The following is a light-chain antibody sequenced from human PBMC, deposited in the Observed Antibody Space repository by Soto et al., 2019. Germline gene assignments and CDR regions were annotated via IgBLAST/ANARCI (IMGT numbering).Light chain of an antibody. V-gene: IGKV3-15*01. CDR2: GAS. CDR1: QSVSSSY. Sequence: EIVLTQSPGTLSLSPGERATLSCRASQSVSSSYLAWYQHKPGQAPRLLIYGASTRATGVPARFSGSGSGTEFTLTVSSLQSEDFYFCQQYNNWPTFGQGTKVEIK. J-gene: IGKJ1*01. CDR3: QQYNNWPT.